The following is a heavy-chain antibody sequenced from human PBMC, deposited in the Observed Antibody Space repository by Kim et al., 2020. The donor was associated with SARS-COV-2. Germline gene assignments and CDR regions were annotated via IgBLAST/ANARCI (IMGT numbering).Heavy chain of an antibody. Sequence: SVKVSCKASGGTFSSYAISWVRQAPGQGLEWMGGIIPIFGTANYAQKFQGRVTITADESTSTAYMELSSLRSEDTAVYYCARDVVRYFDWSRPPVGFQHWGQGTLVTVSS. CDR1: GGTFSSYA. V-gene: IGHV1-69*13. J-gene: IGHJ1*01. CDR2: IIPIFGTA. D-gene: IGHD3-9*01. CDR3: ARDVVRYFDWSRPPVGFQH.